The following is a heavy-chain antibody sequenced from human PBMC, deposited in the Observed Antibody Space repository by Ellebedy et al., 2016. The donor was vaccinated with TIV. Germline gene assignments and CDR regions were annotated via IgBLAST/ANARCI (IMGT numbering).Heavy chain of an antibody. Sequence: GSLRLSXTVSGGSISNYYWTWIRQPAGKGLEWMGRIFSSGYARRNPSLKNRLSMSVDTSKNLLSLKLTSVTAADTAVYWCARAGRSSSYPYTHFYHMDVWGKGTAVTVSS. J-gene: IGHJ6*03. D-gene: IGHD3-22*01. CDR1: GGSISNYY. CDR2: IFSSGYA. CDR3: ARAGRSSSYPYTHFYHMDV. V-gene: IGHV4-4*07.